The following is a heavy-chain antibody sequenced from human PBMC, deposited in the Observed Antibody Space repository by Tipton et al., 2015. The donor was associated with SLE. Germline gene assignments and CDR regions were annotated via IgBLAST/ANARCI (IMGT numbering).Heavy chain of an antibody. CDR1: GASINSNF. J-gene: IGHJ4*02. CDR2: IYSGGST. CDR3: VRDLGSSGSFDY. Sequence: TLSLTCTVSGASINSNFWSWIRQSPGKGLEWIGYIYSGGSTKYNPYFESRVTMSIDTSKNQFSLKVTSVTAADTAVYFCVRDLGSSGSFDYWGQGTLVTVSS. V-gene: IGHV4-4*08. D-gene: IGHD6-13*01.